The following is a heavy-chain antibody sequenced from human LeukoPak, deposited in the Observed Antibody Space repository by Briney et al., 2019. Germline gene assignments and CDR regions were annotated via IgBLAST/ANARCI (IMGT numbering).Heavy chain of an antibody. CDR1: GGSLSGGAFY. CDR2: IYYSGNT. J-gene: IGHJ4*02. D-gene: IGHD5-18*01. V-gene: IGHV4-31*03. Sequence: SETLSLTCTVSGGSLSGGAFYWSWIRQHPGKGLEWIGYIYYSGNTYYNPSLQSRVTISVDTSKNQFSLKLNSVTAADTAVYYCARWQYWDTGGYFDDWGQGTLVTVSS. CDR3: ARWQYWDTGGYFDD.